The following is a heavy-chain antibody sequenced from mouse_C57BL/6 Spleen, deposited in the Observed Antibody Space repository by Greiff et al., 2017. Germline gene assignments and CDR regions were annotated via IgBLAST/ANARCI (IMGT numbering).Heavy chain of an antibody. D-gene: IGHD3-2*02. CDR1: GYTFTSYG. J-gene: IGHJ2*01. CDR2: IYPRSGNT. CDR3: ARQAAQAYYFDY. Sequence: VHLVESGAELARPGASVKLSCKASGYTFTSYGISWVKQRTGQGLEWIGEIYPRSGNTYYNEKFKGKATLTADKSSSTAYMELRSLTSEDSAVYFCARQAAQAYYFDYWGQGTTLTVSS. V-gene: IGHV1-81*01.